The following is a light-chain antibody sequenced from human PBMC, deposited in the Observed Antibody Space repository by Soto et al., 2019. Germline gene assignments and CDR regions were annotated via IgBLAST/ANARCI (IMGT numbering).Light chain of an antibody. V-gene: IGKV3-20*01. J-gene: IGKJ1*01. Sequence: LTQYPETLSLCPGVRASLSCSASQSVSSSYLAWYQQKPGQAPRLLIYGASSRATGIPDRFSGSGSGTDFSLSMSRLEPDDLAVYYCPLYGSTPWTMGQGTKVDIK. CDR3: PLYGSTPWT. CDR1: QSVSSSY. CDR2: GAS.